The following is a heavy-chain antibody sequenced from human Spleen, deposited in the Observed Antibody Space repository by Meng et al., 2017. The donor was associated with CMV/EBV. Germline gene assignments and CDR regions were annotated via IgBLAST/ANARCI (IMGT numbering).Heavy chain of an antibody. CDR2: ISSSNNYI. CDR1: GFALTSYT. Sequence: GGSLRLSCAASGFALTSYTMNWVRQAPGKGLEWVSSISSSNNYIHYADSVRGRFTISRDNFKNMLYLQMNSLRVEDTAVYYCAKDLVAGATIGLDFWGQGTLVTVSS. CDR3: AKDLVAGATIGLDF. J-gene: IGHJ4*02. D-gene: IGHD1-26*01. V-gene: IGHV3-21*01.